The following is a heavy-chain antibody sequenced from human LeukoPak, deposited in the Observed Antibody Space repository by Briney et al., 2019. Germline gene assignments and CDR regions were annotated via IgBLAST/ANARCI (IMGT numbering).Heavy chain of an antibody. CDR3: ARDSDSSGLDAFDI. CDR2: ISSSGSST. D-gene: IGHD3-22*01. Sequence: PGGSLRLPCAASGFTFNSYEMNWVRQAPGKGLEWVSYISSSGSSTQYADSVKGRFTISRDNAKNSLYLQMNSLRAEDTAVYYCARDSDSSGLDAFDIWGQGTMVTVSS. CDR1: GFTFNSYE. J-gene: IGHJ3*02. V-gene: IGHV3-48*03.